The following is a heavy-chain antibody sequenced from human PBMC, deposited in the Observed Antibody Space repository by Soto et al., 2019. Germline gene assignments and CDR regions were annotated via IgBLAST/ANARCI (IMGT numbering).Heavy chain of an antibody. D-gene: IGHD6-19*01. CDR3: ARDRTTPRSGWYGWFDP. CDR2: LIPIFGTA. Sequence: QVQLVQSGAEVKKPGSSVKVSCKASGGTFSSYAISWVRQAPGQGLEWMGGLIPIFGTANYAQKFQGRVTITADESTSTAYMELSSLRSEDTAVYYCARDRTTPRSGWYGWFDPWGQGTLVTVSS. J-gene: IGHJ5*02. CDR1: GGTFSSYA. V-gene: IGHV1-69*01.